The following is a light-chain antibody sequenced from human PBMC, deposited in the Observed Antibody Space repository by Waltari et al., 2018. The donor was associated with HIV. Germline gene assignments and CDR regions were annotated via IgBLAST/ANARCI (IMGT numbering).Light chain of an antibody. Sequence: QSVLTQPPSVSAASGQKVTISCSGSSSNIGNNFVSWYQQLPGIAPKLLIYENTKRPSGTPDRFSGSKSGTSATLAITGLQTGDEADYYCGTWDGSLNVWVFGGGTKVTV. J-gene: IGLJ3*02. CDR3: GTWDGSLNVWV. CDR2: ENT. V-gene: IGLV1-51*01. CDR1: SSNIGNNF.